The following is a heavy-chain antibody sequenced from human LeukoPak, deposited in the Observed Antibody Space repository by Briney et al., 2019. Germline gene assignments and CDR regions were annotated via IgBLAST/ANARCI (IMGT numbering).Heavy chain of an antibody. CDR2: FDPEDGET. CDR3: ATDVAVTTLGAFDI. J-gene: IGHJ3*02. D-gene: IGHD4-11*01. Sequence: ASVKVSCKVSGYTLTELSMHWVRQAPGKGLEWMGGFDPEDGETIYAQKFQGRVTMTEDTSTDTAYMELSSLRSEDTAVYYCATDVAVTTLGAFDIWGQGTMVTVSS. CDR1: GYTLTELS. V-gene: IGHV1-24*01.